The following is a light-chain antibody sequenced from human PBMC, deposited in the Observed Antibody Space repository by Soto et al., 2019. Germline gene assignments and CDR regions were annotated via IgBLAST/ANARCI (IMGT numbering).Light chain of an antibody. Sequence: EIVMTQSPATLSVSPGERATLSCRASQSVSGNLAWYQQKPGQAPSLLIYAASTRATGISAKFSGSGSGTDFTLTISRLQSEDFSIYYCQQYNKWPLTFGGGTKVEIK. J-gene: IGKJ4*01. CDR1: QSVSGN. V-gene: IGKV3-15*01. CDR3: QQYNKWPLT. CDR2: AAS.